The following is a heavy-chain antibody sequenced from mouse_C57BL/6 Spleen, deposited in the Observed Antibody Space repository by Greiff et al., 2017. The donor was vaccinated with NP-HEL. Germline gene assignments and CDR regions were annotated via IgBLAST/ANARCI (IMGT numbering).Heavy chain of an antibody. J-gene: IGHJ2*01. CDR3: ARHGTGTWTPFDY. D-gene: IGHD4-1*01. CDR1: GFTFSNYG. Sequence: EVQVVESGGDLVKPGGSLKLSCAASGFTFSNYGMSWVRQTPDKRLEWVATISSGGSYTYYPDSVKGRFTISRDNAKNTLYLQMSSLKSEDTAMYYCARHGTGTWTPFDYWGQGTTLTVSA. V-gene: IGHV5-6*01. CDR2: ISSGGSYT.